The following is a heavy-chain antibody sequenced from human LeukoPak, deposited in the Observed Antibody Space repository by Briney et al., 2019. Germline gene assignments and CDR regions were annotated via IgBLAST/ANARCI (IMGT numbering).Heavy chain of an antibody. CDR1: GYTFTGYY. Sequence: ASVKVSCKASGYTFTGYYMHWVRQAPGQGLEWMGWINPNSGGTNYAQKFQGRVTMTRDTSISTAYMELSRLRSDDTAVYYCARLTGDFVTGYYYYYMDVWGKGTTVTVSS. V-gene: IGHV1-2*02. CDR2: INPNSGGT. D-gene: IGHD7-27*01. J-gene: IGHJ6*03. CDR3: ARLTGDFVTGYYYYYMDV.